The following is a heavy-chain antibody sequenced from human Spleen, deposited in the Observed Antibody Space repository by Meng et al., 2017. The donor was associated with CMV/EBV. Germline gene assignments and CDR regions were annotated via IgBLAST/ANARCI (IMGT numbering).Heavy chain of an antibody. CDR2: IYYSGST. CDR3: PRVGAELDHYFDY. Sequence: SETLSLTCTLSGGSISSYYWTWIRQSPGKGLEWIGYIYYSGSTNYNPSLKSRVTMSVDTSKKQFSLKLSSVTAADTAVYYCPRVGAELDHYFDYWGQGTLVTVSS. V-gene: IGHV4-59*01. D-gene: IGHD3-16*01. CDR1: GGSISSYY. J-gene: IGHJ4*02.